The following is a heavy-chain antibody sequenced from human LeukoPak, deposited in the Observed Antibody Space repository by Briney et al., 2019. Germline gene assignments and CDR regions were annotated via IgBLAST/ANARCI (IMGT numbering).Heavy chain of an antibody. J-gene: IGHJ4*02. CDR1: GYTFTGYY. V-gene: IGHV1-2*02. Sequence: ASVKVSCKASGYTFTGYYMHWVRQAPGQGLEWMGWINPNSGGTNYAQKFQGRVTMTRDTSISTAYMELSRLRSDDTAVYYCARDLGMVRGVMGQWGQGILVTVSS. CDR2: INPNSGGT. D-gene: IGHD3-10*01. CDR3: ARDLGMVRGVMGQ.